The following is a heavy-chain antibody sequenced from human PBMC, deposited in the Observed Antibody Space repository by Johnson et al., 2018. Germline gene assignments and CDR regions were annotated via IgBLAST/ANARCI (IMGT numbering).Heavy chain of an antibody. D-gene: IGHD6-19*01. Sequence: QVQLVESGGGVVQPGRSLRVSCAASGFTFSTYGMHWVRQAPGKRLEWVAVVSYTGGTTYYADSVKGRFTISRDNSRNTLYLQMNSLRAEEPAVYYCAKEGPRYAGGWYYDKWGLGTLVTVSS. V-gene: IGHV3-30*18. CDR2: VSYTGGTT. CDR3: AKEGPRYAGGWYYDK. CDR1: GFTFSTYG. J-gene: IGHJ4*02.